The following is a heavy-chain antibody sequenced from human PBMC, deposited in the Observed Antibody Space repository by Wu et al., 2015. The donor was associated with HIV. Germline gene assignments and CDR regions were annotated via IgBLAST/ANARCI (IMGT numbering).Heavy chain of an antibody. Sequence: QVQLVQSGAEVKKPGASVKVSCKASGYTFTGYYVHWVRQAPGQGLEWMGWINPKSGGTNYAQKFQGRVTMTRDTSISTAYMELSRLRSDDTAVYYCARDRSGFYYYMDVWGKGTTVSVSS. CDR3: ARDRSGFYYYMDV. J-gene: IGHJ6*03. CDR1: GYTFTGYY. V-gene: IGHV1-2*02. D-gene: IGHD6-25*01. CDR2: INPKSGGT.